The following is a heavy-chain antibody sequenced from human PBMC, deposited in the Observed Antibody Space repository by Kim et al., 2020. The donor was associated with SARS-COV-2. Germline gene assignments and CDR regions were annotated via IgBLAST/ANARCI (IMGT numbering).Heavy chain of an antibody. Sequence: YAQRFQGRVTITADTSTNTAYMELSSLRSEDTAVYYCARSPYSGYYYFDYWGQGTLVTVSS. D-gene: IGHD5-12*01. CDR3: ARSPYSGYYYFDY. J-gene: IGHJ4*02. V-gene: IGHV1-69*02.